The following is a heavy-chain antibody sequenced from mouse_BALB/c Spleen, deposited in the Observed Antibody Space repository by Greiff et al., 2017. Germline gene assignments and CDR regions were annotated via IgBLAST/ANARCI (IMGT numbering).Heavy chain of an antibody. V-gene: IGHV5-17*02. CDR1: GFTFSSFG. CDR2: ISSGSSTI. D-gene: IGHD4-1*01. CDR3: ARSDWDWYYFDY. Sequence: EVKLVESGGGLVQPGGSRKLSCAASGFTFSSFGMHWVRQAPEKGLEWVAYISSGSSTIYYADTVKGRFTISRDNPKNTLFLQMTSLRSEDTAMYYCARSDWDWYYFDYWGQGTTLTVSS. J-gene: IGHJ2*01.